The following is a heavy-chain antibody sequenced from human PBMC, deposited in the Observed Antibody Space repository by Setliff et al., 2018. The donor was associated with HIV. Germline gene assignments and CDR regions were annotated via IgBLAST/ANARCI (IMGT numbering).Heavy chain of an antibody. J-gene: IGHJ4*01. CDR1: GFTFSTYG. D-gene: IGHD2-21*02. V-gene: IGHV3-30*02. CDR2: IRYDGSNQ. CDR3: AKCGRVTCYSASWYFDY. Sequence: GGSLRLSCAASGFTFSTYGMQWVRQAPGKGLEWVAFIRYDGSNQYYADSVKGRFTISRDNSKNTLYLQMNSLRAEDTAVYYCAKCGRVTCYSASWYFDYWGHGTLVTVSS.